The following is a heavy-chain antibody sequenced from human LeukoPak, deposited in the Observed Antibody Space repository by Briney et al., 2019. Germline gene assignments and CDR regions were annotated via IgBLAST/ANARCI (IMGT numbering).Heavy chain of an antibody. J-gene: IGHJ6*02. CDR3: ARVSYGDPHYYYYGMDV. D-gene: IGHD4-17*01. Sequence: GGSLRLSCAASGFTFSSYWMSWVRQAPGKGLEWVANIKQDGSEKYYVDSVKGRFTISRDNAKNSLYLQMNSLRAEDTAVYYCARVSYGDPHYYYYGMDVWGQGTTVTVSS. V-gene: IGHV3-7*01. CDR1: GFTFSSYW. CDR2: IKQDGSEK.